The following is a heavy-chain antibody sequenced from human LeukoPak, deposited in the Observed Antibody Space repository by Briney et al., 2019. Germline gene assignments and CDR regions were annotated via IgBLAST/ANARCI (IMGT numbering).Heavy chain of an antibody. CDR2: SSSSGSTI. CDR3: ARGSLHSAYGFDY. V-gene: IGHV3-48*03. Sequence: GGSLRLSCAASGFTFSSHEMNWVRQAPGKGLEWVSHSSSSGSTIYYAGSVKGRFTIARDNAKNPVYLQMNSLRAEDTAVYYCARGSLHSAYGFDYWGQGTLVSVSS. J-gene: IGHJ4*02. CDR1: GFTFSSHE. D-gene: IGHD5-12*01.